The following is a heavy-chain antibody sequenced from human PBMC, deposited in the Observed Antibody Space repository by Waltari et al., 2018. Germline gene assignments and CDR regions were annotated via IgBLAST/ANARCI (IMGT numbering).Heavy chain of an antibody. Sequence: EEQLVESGGGLVQRGGSLRLPCAASGFPFNGYLMSWVRQAQGKGLEWVANINQDGSETYDVDSVKGRFTISRDNAKNSIVLQMNRLRAEDTAVYYCARDSYNNGVKSSYYGLDVWGQGTTVTVSS. D-gene: IGHD1-1*01. J-gene: IGHJ6*02. CDR3: ARDSYNNGVKSSYYGLDV. CDR2: INQDGSET. CDR1: GFPFNGYL. V-gene: IGHV3-7*01.